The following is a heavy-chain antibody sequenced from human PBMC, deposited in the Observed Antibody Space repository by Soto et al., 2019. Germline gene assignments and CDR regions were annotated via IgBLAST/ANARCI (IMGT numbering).Heavy chain of an antibody. CDR2: IYYSGST. Sequence: SETLSLTCTVSGGSISSYYWSWIRQPPGKGLEWIGYIYYSGSTNYNPSLKSRVTISVDTSKNQFSLKLSSVTAADTAVYYCARDGGYCSGGSCYWSFDYWGQGTLVTVSS. J-gene: IGHJ4*02. V-gene: IGHV4-59*01. CDR1: GGSISSYY. D-gene: IGHD2-15*01. CDR3: ARDGGYCSGGSCYWSFDY.